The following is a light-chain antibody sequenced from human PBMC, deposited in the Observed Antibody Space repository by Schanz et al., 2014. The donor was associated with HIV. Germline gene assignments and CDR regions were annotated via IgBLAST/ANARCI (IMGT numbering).Light chain of an antibody. V-gene: IGLV4-69*01. CDR3: QTWGTGIRV. J-gene: IGLJ3*02. CDR1: SGHSSYA. CDR2: LNSDGSH. Sequence: QLVLTQSPSASASLGASVKLTCTLNSGHSSYAIAWHQQQPEKGPRYLMILNSDGSHSKGDGIPDRFSGSSSGAERYLTISSLQSEDEADYYCQTWGTGIRVFGGGTQLTVL.